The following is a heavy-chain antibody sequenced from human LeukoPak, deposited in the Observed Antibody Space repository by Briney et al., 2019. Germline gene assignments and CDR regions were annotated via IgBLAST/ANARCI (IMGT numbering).Heavy chain of an antibody. J-gene: IGHJ5*02. V-gene: IGHV3-23*01. Sequence: GGSLRLSCAASGFTFSSYAMSWVRQAPGKGLEWVSAISGSGGSTYYADSVKGRFTISRDNSKNTLYLQMNSLRAEDTAVYYCARDYGDYGAGWFDPWGQGTLVTVSS. CDR3: ARDYGDYGAGWFDP. D-gene: IGHD4-17*01. CDR1: GFTFSSYA. CDR2: ISGSGGST.